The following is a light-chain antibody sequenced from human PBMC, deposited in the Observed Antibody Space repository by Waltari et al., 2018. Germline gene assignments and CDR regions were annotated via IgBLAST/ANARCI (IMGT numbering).Light chain of an antibody. CDR2: WAS. Sequence: DIVMTQSPDSLAVSLGERATINCKSSQSVLYSSNNKNYLAWYQQKPGQPPKLLLYWASTQESGVPDRFSGSGAGTDFTLTISSLQAEDVAVYYCQQYSTTPWTFGQGTKVEIK. V-gene: IGKV4-1*01. CDR3: QQYSTTPWT. J-gene: IGKJ1*01. CDR1: QSVLYSSNNKNY.